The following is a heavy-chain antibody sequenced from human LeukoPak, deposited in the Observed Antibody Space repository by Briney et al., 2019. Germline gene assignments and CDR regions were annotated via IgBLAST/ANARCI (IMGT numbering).Heavy chain of an antibody. CDR3: ARDEARYGGYVSPEFLAFDI. CDR2: IIPILGIA. D-gene: IGHD5-12*01. CDR1: GGTFSSYA. J-gene: IGHJ3*02. V-gene: IGHV1-69*04. Sequence: GSSVNVSCKASGGTFSSYAISWVRQAPGQGLEWMGRIIPILGIANYAQKFQGRVTITTDESTSTAYMELSSLRSEDTAVYYCARDEARYGGYVSPEFLAFDIWGQGTMVTVSS.